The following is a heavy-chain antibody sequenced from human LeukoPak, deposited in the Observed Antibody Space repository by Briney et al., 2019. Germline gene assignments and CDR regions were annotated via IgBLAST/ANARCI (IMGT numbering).Heavy chain of an antibody. J-gene: IGHJ4*02. CDR3: TIHSGYDVMLAFDY. CDR2: IRSKAYGGTT. V-gene: IGHV3-49*03. Sequence: GGSLRLSCTASGFTFGNYAMSWFRQAPGKGLEWVGFIRSKAYGGTTEYSASVKGRFTISRDDSKSIAYLQMNSLKTEDTAVYYCTIHSGYDVMLAFDYWGQGTLVTVSS. D-gene: IGHD5-12*01. CDR1: GFTFGNYA.